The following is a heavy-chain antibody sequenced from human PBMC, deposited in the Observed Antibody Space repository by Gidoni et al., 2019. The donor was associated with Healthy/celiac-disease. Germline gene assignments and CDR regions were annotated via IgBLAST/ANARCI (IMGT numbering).Heavy chain of an antibody. D-gene: IGHD1-26*01. CDR2: IYYSGST. V-gene: IGHV4-39*01. Sequence: QLQLQESGPGLVKPAETLSLTCTVSGGSISSSSYYWGWIRQPPGKGLEWIGSIYYSGSTYYNPSLKSRVTISVDTSKNQFSLKLSSVTAADTAEYYCARHRRAGELPPFDAFDIWGQGTMVTVSS. CDR3: ARHRRAGELPPFDAFDI. CDR1: GGSISSSSYY. J-gene: IGHJ3*02.